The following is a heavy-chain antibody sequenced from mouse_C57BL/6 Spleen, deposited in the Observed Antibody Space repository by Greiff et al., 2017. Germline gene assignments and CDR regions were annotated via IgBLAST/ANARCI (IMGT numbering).Heavy chain of an antibody. CDR2: IYPGSGST. D-gene: IGHD2-4*01. CDR1: GYTFTSYW. V-gene: IGHV1-55*01. Sequence: QVQLQQPGAELVKPGASVKMSCKASGYTFTSYWITWVKQRPGQGLEWIGDIYPGSGSTNYNEKFKSKATLTVDTSSSTAYMQLSILTSEDSAVYYCARDYDYDWYFDVWGTGTTVTVSS. CDR3: ARDYDYDWYFDV. J-gene: IGHJ1*03.